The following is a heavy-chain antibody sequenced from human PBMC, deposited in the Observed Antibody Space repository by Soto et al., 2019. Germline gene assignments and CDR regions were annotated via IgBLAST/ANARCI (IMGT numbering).Heavy chain of an antibody. CDR1: GGTFSSYA. V-gene: IGHV1-69*01. Sequence: QVQLVQSGAEVKKPGSSVKVSCKASGGTFSSYAISWVRQAPGQGLEWMGGIIPIFGTANYAQKFQGRVTITADESTSTAYIERRSLRSEDPAVYYCARVRYCTNGVCHPYTHMDVWGQGTTVTVSS. CDR2: IIPIFGTA. CDR3: ARVRYCTNGVCHPYTHMDV. D-gene: IGHD2-8*01. J-gene: IGHJ6*02.